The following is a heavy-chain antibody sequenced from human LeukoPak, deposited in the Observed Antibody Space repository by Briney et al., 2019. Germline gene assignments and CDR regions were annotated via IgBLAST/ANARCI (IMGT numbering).Heavy chain of an antibody. J-gene: IGHJ4*02. CDR2: IRSSGSTI. D-gene: IGHD5-24*01. Sequence: GGSLRPSCAASGFTFSDYYMSWIRQAPGKGLEWVSDIRSSGSTIYYADSVKGRFTISRDNAKNSLYLQMNGLRAEDTAVYYCARGKDGYKRGYPLGFDYWGQGTLVTVSS. CDR1: GFTFSDYY. CDR3: ARGKDGYKRGYPLGFDY. V-gene: IGHV3-11*01.